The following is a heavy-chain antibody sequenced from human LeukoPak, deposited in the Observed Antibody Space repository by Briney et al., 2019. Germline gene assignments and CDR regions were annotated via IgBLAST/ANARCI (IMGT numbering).Heavy chain of an antibody. CDR3: ARVYKDYFDY. CDR1: GFTFNLYT. J-gene: IGHJ4*02. Sequence: GGSLRLSCAASGFTFNLYTMTWVRQAPGKGLEWVSSVSASGSTTYYADSVKGRFTISRDNSKNTFYLQMASLRAEDTAVYYCARVYKDYFDYWGQGTLVTVSS. CDR2: VSASGSTT. V-gene: IGHV3-23*01. D-gene: IGHD1-1*01.